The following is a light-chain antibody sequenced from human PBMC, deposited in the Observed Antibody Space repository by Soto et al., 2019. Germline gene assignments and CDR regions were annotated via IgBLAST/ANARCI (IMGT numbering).Light chain of an antibody. Sequence: DIQMTQSPSSVSASVGDRVTITCRASQGISSWLALYQQKPGKAPNLLIYAASSLQSGVPSRFSGSGSGTDFTLTISSLQPEDFATYYCQQANSFPWTFGQGTKVEIK. CDR3: QQANSFPWT. CDR1: QGISSW. CDR2: AAS. J-gene: IGKJ1*01. V-gene: IGKV1-12*01.